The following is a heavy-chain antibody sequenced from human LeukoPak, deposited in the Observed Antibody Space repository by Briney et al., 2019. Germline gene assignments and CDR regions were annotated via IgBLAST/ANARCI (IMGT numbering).Heavy chain of an antibody. D-gene: IGHD4-17*01. CDR3: ATLKDAVTIFDN. J-gene: IGHJ4*02. Sequence: PGGSLRLSCAASGFIFSSCWMSWVRQAPGKGLEGVASINQGGSDKRHADAVKGRFTISRDNAKNSLYLQMNSLGAEDTAVYYCATLKDAVTIFDNWGQGTLVTVSS. V-gene: IGHV3-7*03. CDR2: INQGGSDK. CDR1: GFIFSSCW.